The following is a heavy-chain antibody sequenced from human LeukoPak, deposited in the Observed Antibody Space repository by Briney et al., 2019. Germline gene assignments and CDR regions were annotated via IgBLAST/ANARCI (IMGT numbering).Heavy chain of an antibody. Sequence: GGSLRLSCAASGFTFSSYEMNWVRQAPGKGLEWVSYISSSGSTIYYADSVKGRFTISRDNAKNSLYLQMNSLRAEDTAVYYCARVVSSGWYSDYWGKGTLVTVSS. CDR1: GFTFSSYE. V-gene: IGHV3-48*03. CDR2: ISSSGSTI. D-gene: IGHD6-19*01. CDR3: ARVVSSGWYSDY. J-gene: IGHJ4*02.